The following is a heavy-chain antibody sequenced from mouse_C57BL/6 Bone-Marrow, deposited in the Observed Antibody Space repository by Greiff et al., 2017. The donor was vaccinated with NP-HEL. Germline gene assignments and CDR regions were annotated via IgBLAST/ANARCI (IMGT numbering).Heavy chain of an antibody. Sequence: QVQLQQPGAELVKPGASVKMSCKASGYTFTSYWITWVKQRPGQGLEWIGDIYPGSGSTNYNEKFKSKATLTVDTSSSTAYMQLSSLTTEDSAVYYCGTRDYGSPWFAYWGQGTLVTVSA. J-gene: IGHJ3*01. CDR3: GTRDYGSPWFAY. CDR1: GYTFTSYW. D-gene: IGHD1-1*01. V-gene: IGHV1-55*01. CDR2: IYPGSGST.